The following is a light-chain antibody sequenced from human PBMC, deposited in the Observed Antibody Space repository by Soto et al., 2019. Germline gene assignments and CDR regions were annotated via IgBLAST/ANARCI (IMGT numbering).Light chain of an antibody. V-gene: IGKV1-27*01. CDR2: TAS. CDR1: QGMGNS. CDR3: QKYDSVPWS. J-gene: IGKJ1*01. Sequence: DIQMTQSPSSLSASVGDKVTITCRASQGMGNSLAWYQQKPGKVPKVLIYTASTLHSGIPSRFSGSGSGTDFTLTINSLQPEDTATYFCQKYDSVPWSFGQGTMVEI.